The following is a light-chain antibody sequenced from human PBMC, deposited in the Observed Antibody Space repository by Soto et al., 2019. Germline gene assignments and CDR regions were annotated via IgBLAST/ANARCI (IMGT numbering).Light chain of an antibody. CDR3: QQRSNWPLT. CDR2: DAS. Sequence: EIVLTQSPATLSLSPGERATLSCRASQSVDSDLAWYQQKPGQAPRLLIYDASNSAAGIPGRFSGSGSGTDFTLTISSLEPEDFAVYYCQQRSNWPLTFGGGTKVDIK. V-gene: IGKV3-11*01. CDR1: QSVDSD. J-gene: IGKJ4*01.